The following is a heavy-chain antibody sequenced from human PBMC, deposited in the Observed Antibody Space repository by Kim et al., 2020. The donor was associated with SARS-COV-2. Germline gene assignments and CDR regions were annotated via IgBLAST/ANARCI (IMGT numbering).Heavy chain of an antibody. V-gene: IGHV4-39*01. D-gene: IGHD6-13*01. CDR2: IYYSGST. CDR1: GGSISSSSYY. CDR3: ARHLDSSWYPYWYFDL. J-gene: IGHJ2*01. Sequence: SETLSLTCTVSGGSISSSSYYWGWIRQPPGKGLEWIGSIYYSGSTYYNPSLKSRVTISVDTSKNQFSLKLSSVTAADTAVYYCARHLDSSWYPYWYFDLWGRGTLVTVSS.